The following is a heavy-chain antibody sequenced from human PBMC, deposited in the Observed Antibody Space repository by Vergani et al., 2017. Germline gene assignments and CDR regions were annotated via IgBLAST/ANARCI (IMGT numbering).Heavy chain of an antibody. CDR2: IWYDGSNK. CDR3: ARADIVRGAVAFDI. Sequence: QVQLVESGGGVVQPGRSLRLSCAASGFTFSSYCMHWVRQAPGKGLEWVAVIWYDGSNKYYADTVKGRFTITRDNSKDTLYLQMNSLRAEDTAVYYWARADIVRGAVAFDIWGQGTMVTVTS. D-gene: IGHD2-15*01. J-gene: IGHJ3*02. V-gene: IGHV3-33*01. CDR1: GFTFSSYC.